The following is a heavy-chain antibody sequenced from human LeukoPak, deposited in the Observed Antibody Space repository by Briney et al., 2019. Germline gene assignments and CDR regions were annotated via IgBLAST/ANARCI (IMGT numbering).Heavy chain of an antibody. V-gene: IGHV1-69*04. Sequence: SVKVSCKASGGTFSSYAISWVRQAPGQGLEWMGRIIPILGIANYAQKFQGRVTITADKSTSTAYMELSSLRSEDTAVYYCARDPLYLGSYYYDSSGYIPLDYWGQGTLVTVSS. CDR2: IIPILGIA. CDR1: GGTFSSYA. CDR3: ARDPLYLGSYYYDSSGYIPLDY. D-gene: IGHD3-22*01. J-gene: IGHJ4*02.